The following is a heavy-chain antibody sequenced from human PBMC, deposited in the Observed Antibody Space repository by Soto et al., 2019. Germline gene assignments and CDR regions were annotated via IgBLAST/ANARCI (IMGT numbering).Heavy chain of an antibody. Sequence: SETLSLTCTVSGGSISSGDYYWSWIRQPPGKGLEWIGYIYYSGSIYYNPSLKSRVTISVDTSKNQFSLKLSSVTAADTAVYYCARGEQQLAYFDYWGQGTLVTVSS. J-gene: IGHJ4*02. CDR1: GGSISSGDYY. CDR2: IYYSGSI. D-gene: IGHD6-13*01. CDR3: ARGEQQLAYFDY. V-gene: IGHV4-30-4*01.